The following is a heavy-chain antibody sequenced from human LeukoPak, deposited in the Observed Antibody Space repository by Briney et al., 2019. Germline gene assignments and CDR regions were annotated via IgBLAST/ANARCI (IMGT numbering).Heavy chain of an antibody. CDR3: ARDPRFPTPVGMDV. J-gene: IGHJ6*02. Sequence: SETLSLTCTVSGGSISSYYWSWIRQPPGMGLEWIGYIYYSGSTYYNPSLKSRVTISVDTSKNQFSLKLSSVTAADTAVYYCARDPRFPTPVGMDVWGQGTTVTVSS. D-gene: IGHD5-24*01. CDR2: IYYSGST. V-gene: IGHV4-59*06. CDR1: GGSISSYY.